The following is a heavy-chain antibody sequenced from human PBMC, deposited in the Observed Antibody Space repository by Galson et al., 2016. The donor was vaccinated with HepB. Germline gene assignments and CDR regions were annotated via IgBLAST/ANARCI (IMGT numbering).Heavy chain of an antibody. CDR1: GYSFTNYY. Sequence: SVKVSCKASGYSFTNYYMDWVRQAPGQGLQWMGIINPSGGDTRYAQKFQGRVNMARDTSTSTVYMELNSLSSEDTAVYYCARGQPVLRWIEDMTDYDTGGWDYWGQGTLVTVSS. D-gene: IGHD3-22*01. V-gene: IGHV1-46*01. J-gene: IGHJ4*02. CDR2: INPSGGDT. CDR3: ARGQPVLRWIEDMTDYDTGGWDY.